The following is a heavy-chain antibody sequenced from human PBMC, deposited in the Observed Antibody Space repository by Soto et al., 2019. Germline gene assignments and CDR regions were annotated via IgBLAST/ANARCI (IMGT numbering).Heavy chain of an antibody. CDR2: MNPNSGNT. J-gene: IGHJ3*02. D-gene: IGHD3-9*01. CDR1: GYTFTSYD. Sequence: ASVKVSCKASGYTFTSYDSNWVRQATGQGLEWMGWMNPNSGNTGYAQKFQGRVTMTRNTSISTAYMELSSLRSEDTAVYYCARESYYDILTGYYKDAFDIWGQGTMVTVSS. CDR3: ARESYYDILTGYYKDAFDI. V-gene: IGHV1-8*01.